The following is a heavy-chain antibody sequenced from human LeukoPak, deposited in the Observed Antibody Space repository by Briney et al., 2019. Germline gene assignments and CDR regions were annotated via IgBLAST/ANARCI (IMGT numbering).Heavy chain of an antibody. CDR1: GFTFSSYS. CDR2: ISSSSSYI. D-gene: IGHD6-6*01. J-gene: IGHJ4*02. Sequence: PGGSLRLSCAASGFTFSSYSMNWVRQAPGKGLEWVSSISSSSSYIYYADSVKGRFTISRDNAKNSLYLQMNSLRAEDTAVYYCARGLVLARRYFDYWGQGTLVTVSS. V-gene: IGHV3-21*01. CDR3: ARGLVLARRYFDY.